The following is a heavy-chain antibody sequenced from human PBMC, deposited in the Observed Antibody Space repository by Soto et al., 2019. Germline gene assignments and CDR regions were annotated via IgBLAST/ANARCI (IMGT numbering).Heavy chain of an antibody. D-gene: IGHD3-3*01. Sequence: SETLSLTCAVYGGSFSGYYWSWIRQPPGKGLEWIGEINHSGSTNYNPSLKSRVTISVDTSKNQFSLKLSSVTAADTAVYYCARGGDGVRFCDYWGQGTLVTVSS. CDR1: GGSFSGYY. V-gene: IGHV4-34*01. J-gene: IGHJ4*02. CDR3: ARGGDGVRFCDY. CDR2: INHSGST.